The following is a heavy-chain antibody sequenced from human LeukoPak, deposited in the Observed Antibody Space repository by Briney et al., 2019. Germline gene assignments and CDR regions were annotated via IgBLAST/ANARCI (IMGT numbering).Heavy chain of an antibody. V-gene: IGHV4-34*01. Sequence: PSETLSLTCAVYGGSFSGYYWSWIRQPPGKGLEWIGEINHSGSTNYNPSLKSRVTISVDTSKNQFSLKLSSVTAADTAVYYCARLTGSRPFMPWGQGTLVTVSS. CDR1: GGSFSGYY. J-gene: IGHJ4*02. D-gene: IGHD6-13*01. CDR3: ARLTGSRPFMP. CDR2: INHSGST.